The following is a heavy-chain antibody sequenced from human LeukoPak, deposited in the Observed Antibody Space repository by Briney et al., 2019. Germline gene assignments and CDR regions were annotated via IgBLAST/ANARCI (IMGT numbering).Heavy chain of an antibody. CDR3: ARVSGSSGFDY. Sequence: ASVEVSCKASGYTFTGYYMHWVRQAPGQGLEWMGWINPNSGGTNYAQKFQGWVTMTRDTSISTAYMELSRLRADDTAVYYCARVSGSSGFDYWGQGTLVTVSS. D-gene: IGHD6-19*01. CDR1: GYTFTGYY. CDR2: INPNSGGT. V-gene: IGHV1-2*04. J-gene: IGHJ4*02.